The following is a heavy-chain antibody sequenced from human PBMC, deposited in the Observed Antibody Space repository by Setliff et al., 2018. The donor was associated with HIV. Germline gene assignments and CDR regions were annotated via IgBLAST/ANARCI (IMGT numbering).Heavy chain of an antibody. Sequence: ASVKVSCKASGYTFTGNYIHWVRQAPGQGLEWMGWINPNSGGTNYEQKFQGRVTITRDTSASTAYMELRSLRSDDTAVYYCARVSGGSYVDYFDYWGQGTLVTVSS. V-gene: IGHV1-2*02. J-gene: IGHJ4*02. CDR2: INPNSGGT. CDR1: GYTFTGNY. D-gene: IGHD1-26*01. CDR3: ARVSGGSYVDYFDY.